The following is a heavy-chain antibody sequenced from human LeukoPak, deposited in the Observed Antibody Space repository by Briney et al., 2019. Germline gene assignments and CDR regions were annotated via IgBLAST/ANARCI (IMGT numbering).Heavy chain of an antibody. Sequence: VASVKVSCKASGYTFTSYGISWVRQAPGQGLEWMGWISAYNGNTNYAQKLQGRVTMTTDTSTSTAYMELRSLRSDDTAVYYCARDKGDYHTSGSLFVFGGQGTLVTVSS. CDR1: GYTFTSYG. CDR2: ISAYNGNT. CDR3: ARDKGDYHTSGSLFVF. D-gene: IGHD3-22*01. J-gene: IGHJ4*02. V-gene: IGHV1-18*01.